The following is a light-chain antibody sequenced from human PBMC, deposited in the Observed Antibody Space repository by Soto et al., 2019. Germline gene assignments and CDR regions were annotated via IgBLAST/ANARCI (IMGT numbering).Light chain of an antibody. J-gene: IGKJ5*01. Sequence: EIVMTQSPATLSVSPGERVTLSCRASQSVSSNLAWYQQKPGQAPRLLIYGASTRATGIPARFSGSGSGTEFTLTISSLQSEDFAVYYCQQYNNCPSITFGQGTRLEIK. CDR2: GAS. V-gene: IGKV3-15*01. CDR3: QQYNNCPSIT. CDR1: QSVSSN.